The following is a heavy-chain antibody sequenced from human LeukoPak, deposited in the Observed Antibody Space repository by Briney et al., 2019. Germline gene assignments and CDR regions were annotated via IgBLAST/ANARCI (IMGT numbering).Heavy chain of an antibody. Sequence: SVKVSCKASGGTFSSYAISWVRQAPGQGLEWMGRIIPIFGTANYAQKFQGRVTITTDESTSTAYMELSSLRSEDTAVYYCAVGVVVVTDHPRTDYWGQGTLVTVSS. D-gene: IGHD2-21*02. CDR3: AVGVVVVTDHPRTDY. V-gene: IGHV1-69*05. CDR2: IIPIFGTA. CDR1: GGTFSSYA. J-gene: IGHJ4*02.